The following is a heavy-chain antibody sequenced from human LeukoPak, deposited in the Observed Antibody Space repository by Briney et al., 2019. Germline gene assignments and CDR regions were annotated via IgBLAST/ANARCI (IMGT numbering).Heavy chain of an antibody. CDR3: AKPVQGYCTSTSCPPFDY. CDR2: ISGSGGST. Sequence: GGSLRLSCAASGFTFSSYGMSWVRQAPGKGLEWVSAISGSGGSTYYADSVKGRFTISRDYSKNTLSLQMNSLRAEDTAVYYCAKPVQGYCTSTSCPPFDYWGQGTLVTVSS. J-gene: IGHJ4*02. D-gene: IGHD2-2*01. V-gene: IGHV3-23*01. CDR1: GFTFSSYG.